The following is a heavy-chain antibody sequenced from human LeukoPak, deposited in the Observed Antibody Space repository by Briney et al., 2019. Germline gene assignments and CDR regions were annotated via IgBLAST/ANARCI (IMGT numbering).Heavy chain of an antibody. V-gene: IGHV4-59*08. J-gene: IGHJ4*02. CDR2: IYYSGST. CDR3: ARGSPRGYSYGYSFYDY. CDR1: GGSISSYY. D-gene: IGHD5-18*01. Sequence: PSETLSLTCTVSGGSISSYYWRWIRQPPGKGLEWIGYIYYSGSTNYNPSLKSRVTISVDTSKNQFSLKLSSVTAADTAVYYCARGSPRGYSYGYSFYDYWGQGTLVTVSS.